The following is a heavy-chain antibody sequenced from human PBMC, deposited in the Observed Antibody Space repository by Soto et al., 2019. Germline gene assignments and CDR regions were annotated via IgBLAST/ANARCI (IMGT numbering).Heavy chain of an antibody. CDR1: GASISSYY. J-gene: IGHJ2*01. CDR2: FYDSGST. CDR3: ARRTGVLYWYFDL. Sequence: QVQLQESGPGLVKPSETLSLTCTVSGASISSYYWNWIRQPPGKALEWIGHFYDSGSTNYNPSLRRRVAISVDTSKNQFSLRLNSVTAADTAVYYCARRTGVLYWYFDLWGRGTLVTVSS. V-gene: IGHV4-59*08. D-gene: IGHD7-27*01.